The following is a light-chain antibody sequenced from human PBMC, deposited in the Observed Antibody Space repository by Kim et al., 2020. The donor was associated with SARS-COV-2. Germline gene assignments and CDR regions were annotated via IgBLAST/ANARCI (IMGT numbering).Light chain of an antibody. CDR1: QSVKNN. J-gene: IGKJ4*01. CDR2: GAS. V-gene: IGKV3-15*01. Sequence: IVMTQSPATLSVSPGERVTLSCRASQSVKNNLAWYQQRPGQAPRLLIYGASTRATDISARFSGSGSGTEFTLTIRSLQSEDLAVYYFQQYNGRPLLTFGGGTKVDI. CDR3: QQYNGRPLLT.